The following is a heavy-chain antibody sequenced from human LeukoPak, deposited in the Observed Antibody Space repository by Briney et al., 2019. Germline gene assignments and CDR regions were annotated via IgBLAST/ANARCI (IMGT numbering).Heavy chain of an antibody. V-gene: IGHV1-69*05. D-gene: IGHD3-22*01. Sequence: GASVKVSCKASGGTFSSYAISWVRQAPGQGLEWMGRIIPIFGTANYAQKFQGRVTITTDESTSTAYMELSSLRSEGTAVYYCASAYDSSGYSLYYYYMDVWGKGTTVTVSS. CDR2: IIPIFGTA. CDR3: ASAYDSSGYSLYYYYMDV. J-gene: IGHJ6*03. CDR1: GGTFSSYA.